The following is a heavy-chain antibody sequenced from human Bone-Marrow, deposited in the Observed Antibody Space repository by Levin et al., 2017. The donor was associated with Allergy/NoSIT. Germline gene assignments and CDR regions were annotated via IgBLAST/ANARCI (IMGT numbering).Heavy chain of an antibody. Sequence: GGSLRLSCAASGFTFSHYSMNWVRQAPGKGLEWVSSSSRSSYRYYGDSVKGRFTISRDNAKNALYLQMNSLRGEDTAMYYCARDLNGSGSYGDYWGQGTLVTVSS. CDR2: SSRSSYR. CDR3: ARDLNGSGSYGDY. D-gene: IGHD3-10*01. J-gene: IGHJ4*02. V-gene: IGHV3-21*01. CDR1: GFTFSHYS.